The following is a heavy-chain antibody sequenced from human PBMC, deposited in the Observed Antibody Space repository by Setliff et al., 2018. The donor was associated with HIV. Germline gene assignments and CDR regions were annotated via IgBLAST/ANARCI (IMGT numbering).Heavy chain of an antibody. CDR3: AKAQWLLSHWGFDP. J-gene: IGHJ5*02. V-gene: IGHV3-33*06. CDR1: GFTFSNYG. D-gene: IGHD3-3*01. Sequence: PGGSLRLSCAASGFTFSNYGMHWVRQAPGKGLEWVAVIWYDGSSEYYGDSVKGRFTISRDNSKKTLYLQMNSLRAEDTAVYYCAKAQWLLSHWGFDPWGQGTLVTVSS. CDR2: IWYDGSSE.